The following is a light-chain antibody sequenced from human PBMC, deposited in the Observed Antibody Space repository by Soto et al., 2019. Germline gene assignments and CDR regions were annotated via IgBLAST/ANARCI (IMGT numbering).Light chain of an antibody. CDR1: QRVRSSSY. CDR2: GAS. CDR3: QQYGSSPWT. Sequence: EIVLTQSPGTLSLSPGERATLSCRASQRVRSSSYLAWYQQKPGQAPRLLIYGASSRATGIPDRFSGSGSGTDFTLTISRLEPEDFAVYYCQQYGSSPWTFGQGTKVEIK. J-gene: IGKJ1*01. V-gene: IGKV3-20*01.